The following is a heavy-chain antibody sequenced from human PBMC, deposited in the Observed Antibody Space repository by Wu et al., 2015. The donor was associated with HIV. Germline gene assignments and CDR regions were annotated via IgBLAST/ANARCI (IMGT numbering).Heavy chain of an antibody. J-gene: IGHJ3*02. Sequence: QVQLVQSGAEVKKPGAAVRVSCKTSGYTFSDYYIHWVRQVPGQGLQWMGWINPDSGSTHYAQKFQGRVTMTRGTSINTAYMDLSGLKSDDTAVYFCARSLVVAGTTYDIFDTWGQGTMLTV. CDR1: GYTFSDYY. CDR2: INPDSGST. CDR3: ARSLVVAGTTYDIFDT. D-gene: IGHD6-19*01. V-gene: IGHV1-2*02.